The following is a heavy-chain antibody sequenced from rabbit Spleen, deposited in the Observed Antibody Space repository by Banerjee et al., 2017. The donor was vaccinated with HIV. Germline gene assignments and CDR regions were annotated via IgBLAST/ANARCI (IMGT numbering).Heavy chain of an antibody. Sequence: QEQLVESGGGLVKPGASLTLICTASGFSFSSSYDMCWVRQAPGKGLEWVGCMYTGSSGFTYFATWAKGRFTCSKTSSTTVTLQVTRLTAADTATYFCAKSDGVSGLHFHLWGQGTLVTVS. CDR2: MYTGSSGFT. CDR1: GFSFSSSYD. D-gene: IGHD6-1*01. V-gene: IGHV1S45*01. CDR3: AKSDGVSGLHFHL. J-gene: IGHJ3*01.